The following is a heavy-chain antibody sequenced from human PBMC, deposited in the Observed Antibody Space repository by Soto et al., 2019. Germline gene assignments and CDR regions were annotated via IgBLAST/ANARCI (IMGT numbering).Heavy chain of an antibody. CDR3: ERESEH. V-gene: IGHV3-23*01. CDR2: ISGSGGGT. D-gene: IGHD1-1*01. CDR1: VFTFSSYA. Sequence: PVGSLRLSCASSVFTFSSYAMSWVRQAPGKGLEWVSTISGSGGGTYYADSMKGRFTISRDNSKNTLYLQMYSLRVEDTAVYYCERESEHWGQGTLVNVSS. J-gene: IGHJ4*02.